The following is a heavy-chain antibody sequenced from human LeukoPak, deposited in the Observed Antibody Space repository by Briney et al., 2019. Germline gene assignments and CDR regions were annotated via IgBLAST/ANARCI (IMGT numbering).Heavy chain of an antibody. CDR1: GGSISSYY. J-gene: IGHJ3*02. CDR3: ARTSVLRYFDWLLRSTWYAFDI. Sequence: SETLSLTCTVSGGSISSYYWSWIRQPPGKGLEWIGYIYYSGSTNYNPSLKSRVTISVDTSNNQFSLKLSSVTAADTAVYYCARTSVLRYFDWLLRSTWYAFDIWGQGTMVTVSS. CDR2: IYYSGST. V-gene: IGHV4-59*01. D-gene: IGHD3-9*01.